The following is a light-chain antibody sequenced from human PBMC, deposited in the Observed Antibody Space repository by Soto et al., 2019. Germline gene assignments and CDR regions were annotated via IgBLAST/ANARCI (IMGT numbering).Light chain of an antibody. J-gene: IGKJ1*01. CDR3: QQYGRSSTT. V-gene: IGKV3-20*01. CDR1: QSFSSD. Sequence: DIVMTQSPGTLSSSAGDRATLSCRASQSFSSDLAWYQQKPGQAPRLLIYGASSRATGVPDRFSGSGSGTDFTLTISSVQPEDFAVYYCQQYGRSSTTFGQGTKVEIK. CDR2: GAS.